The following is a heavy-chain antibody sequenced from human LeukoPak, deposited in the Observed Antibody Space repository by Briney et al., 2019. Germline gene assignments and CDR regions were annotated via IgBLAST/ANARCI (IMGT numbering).Heavy chain of an antibody. CDR1: GYSISSGYY. CDR3: ARDSPEIYYDSSGYLPLDY. Sequence: SETLSLTCTVSGYSISSGYYWGWIRQPPGKGLEWIGSIYHSGSTYYNPSLKSRVTISVDTSKNQFSLKLSSVTAADTAVYYCARDSPEIYYDSSGYLPLDYWGQGTLVTVSS. V-gene: IGHV4-38-2*02. CDR2: IYHSGST. D-gene: IGHD3-22*01. J-gene: IGHJ4*02.